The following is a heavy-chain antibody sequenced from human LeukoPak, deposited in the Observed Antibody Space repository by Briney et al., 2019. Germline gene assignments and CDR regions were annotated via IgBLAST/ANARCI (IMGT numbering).Heavy chain of an antibody. CDR2: IIPILGIA. V-gene: IGHV1-69*02. CDR3: ARGPLYCSSTSCPRGYFDY. D-gene: IGHD2-2*01. J-gene: IGHJ4*02. CDR1: GGTFSSYT. Sequence: LVKVSCKASGGTFSSYTISWVRQAPGQGLEWMGRIIPILGIANYAQKFQGRVTITADKSTSTAYMELSSLRSEDTAVYYCARGPLYCSSTSCPRGYFDYWGQGTLVTVSS.